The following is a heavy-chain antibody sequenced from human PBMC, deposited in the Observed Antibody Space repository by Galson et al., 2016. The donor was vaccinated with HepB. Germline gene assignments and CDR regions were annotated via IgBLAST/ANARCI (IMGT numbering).Heavy chain of an antibody. Sequence: SETLSLTCAVSGDSINNRNWWSWVRQAPGKGLQWIGEVYHTGSTNYDPSLRSRVRISVDKSKNEISLHLTSVTTADTAVYYCARVPGKVSTRPPYHFYYYAMDVWGPGTTVVVSS. CDR1: GDSINNRNW. CDR2: VYHTGST. CDR3: ARVPGKVSTRPPYHFYYYAMDV. V-gene: IGHV4-4*02. D-gene: IGHD4-23*01. J-gene: IGHJ6*02.